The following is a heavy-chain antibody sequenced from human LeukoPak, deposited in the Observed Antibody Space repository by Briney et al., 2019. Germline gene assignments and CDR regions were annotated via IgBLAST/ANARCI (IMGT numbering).Heavy chain of an antibody. J-gene: IGHJ3*02. CDR3: ARSRKGDIVERWAFDI. CDR2: ISSGSSTI. CDR1: GFTFSSRA. Sequence: HAGGSLRLSCAASGFTFSSRAMSWVRQAPGKGLEWVSYISSGSSTIYYADSVKGRFTISRDNAKNSLYLQMNSLRDEDTAVYYCARSRKGDIVERWAFDIWGQGTMVTVSS. V-gene: IGHV3-48*02. D-gene: IGHD5-12*01.